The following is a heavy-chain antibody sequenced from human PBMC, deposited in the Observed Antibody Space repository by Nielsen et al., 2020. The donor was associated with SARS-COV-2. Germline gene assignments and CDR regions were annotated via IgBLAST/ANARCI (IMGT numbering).Heavy chain of an antibody. CDR3: AKVPDYGDYGLGAFDI. CDR2: INWNGGST. V-gene: IGHV3-20*04. CDR1: GFTFDDYG. J-gene: IGHJ3*02. Sequence: GGSLRLSCAASGFTFDDYGMSWVRQAPGKGLEWVSGINWNGGSTGYADSVKGRFTISRDNAKNSLYLQMNSLRAEDTALYYCAKVPDYGDYGLGAFDIWGQGTMVTVAS. D-gene: IGHD4-17*01.